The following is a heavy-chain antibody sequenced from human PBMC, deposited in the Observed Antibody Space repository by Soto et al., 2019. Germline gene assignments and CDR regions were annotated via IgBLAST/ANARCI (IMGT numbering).Heavy chain of an antibody. CDR1: GGSISSYY. CDR3: AGSPSASGWYFPFDAFDI. V-gene: IGHV4-59*08. D-gene: IGHD6-19*01. Sequence: QVQLQESGPGLVKPSETLSLTCTVSGGSISSYYWSWIRQPPGKGLEWMGYIYYSGSTNYNPSLKSRVTISVDTSKNQFSLKLSSVTAADTAVYYCAGSPSASGWYFPFDAFDIWGQGTMVTVSS. CDR2: IYYSGST. J-gene: IGHJ3*02.